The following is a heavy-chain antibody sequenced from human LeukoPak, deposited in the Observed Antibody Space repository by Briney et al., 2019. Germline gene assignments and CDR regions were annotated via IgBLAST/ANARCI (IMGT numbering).Heavy chain of an antibody. CDR1: GYSISTGYY. CDR3: ARDKRVAVAGTCIYYYYMDV. CDR2: IYISGSGST. J-gene: IGHJ6*03. V-gene: IGHV4-38-2*02. D-gene: IGHD6-19*01. Sequence: PSETLSLTCTVSGYSISTGYYWDWIRQPAGKGLEWIGRIYISGSGSTNYNPSLKSRVTMSVDTSKNQFSLKLSSVTAADTAVYYCARDKRVAVAGTCIYYYYMDVWGNGTTVTISS.